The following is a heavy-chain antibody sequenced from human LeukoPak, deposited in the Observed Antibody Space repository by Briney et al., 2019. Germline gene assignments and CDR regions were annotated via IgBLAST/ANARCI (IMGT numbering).Heavy chain of an antibody. CDR2: IYTSGTT. CDR3: VRDGRGYCSSSSVCYSWFDP. J-gene: IGHJ5*02. D-gene: IGHD2-2*01. CDR1: GGSVNSYY. V-gene: IGHV4-4*07. Sequence: TSETLSLTCTVSGGSVNSYYWSWTRQPAGKGLEWIGRIYTSGTTNYNPSLKSRVPMSVDTSKNQFSLKLSSLTAADTAVYYCVRDGRGYCSSSSVCYSWFDPWGQGTLVAVSS.